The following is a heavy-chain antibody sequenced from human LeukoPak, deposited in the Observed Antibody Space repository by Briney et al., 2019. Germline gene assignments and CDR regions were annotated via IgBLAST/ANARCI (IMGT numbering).Heavy chain of an antibody. Sequence: GESLKISCKGSGYSFTRYWIGWVRQMPGKGLEWMGIIYPHDSETRYSPSFQGQVTISADKSISTAYLQWSSLKASDTAMYYCASSGDFSNYYYYYMDVWGKGTTVTVSS. CDR2: IYPHDSET. J-gene: IGHJ6*03. D-gene: IGHD4-11*01. CDR1: GYSFTRYW. CDR3: ASSGDFSNYYYYYMDV. V-gene: IGHV5-51*01.